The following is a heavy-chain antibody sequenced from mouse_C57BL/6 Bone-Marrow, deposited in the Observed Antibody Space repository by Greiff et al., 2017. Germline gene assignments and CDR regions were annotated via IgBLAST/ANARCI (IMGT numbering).Heavy chain of an antibody. CDR3: ALNYYGSSWFAY. V-gene: IGHV1-69*01. J-gene: IGHJ3*01. D-gene: IGHD1-1*01. CDR1: GYTFTSYW. CDR2: IDPSASYT. Sequence: QVQLQQPGAELVMPGASVKLSCKASGYTFTSYWMRWVQQRPGQGLEWIGEIDPSASYTNSNQKFKGKSTLTVDKSSSTAYMQLSSLTSEDSAVYYCALNYYGSSWFAYWGQGTLVTVSA.